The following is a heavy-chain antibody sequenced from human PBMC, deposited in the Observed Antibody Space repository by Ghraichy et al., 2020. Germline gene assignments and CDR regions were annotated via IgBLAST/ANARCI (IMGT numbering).Heavy chain of an antibody. V-gene: IGHV4-4*08. Sequence: SETLSLTCTVSGGSISGYYCNWVRQPPGKGLEWIGYMYNSGSANYNPSLKSRVTISVDTSKNQFSLKLSSVTAADTAVCYCLTGECWLPDYWGQGTLVTVSS. CDR2: MYNSGSA. D-gene: IGHD1-14*01. CDR3: LTGECWLPDY. CDR1: GGSISGYY. J-gene: IGHJ4*02.